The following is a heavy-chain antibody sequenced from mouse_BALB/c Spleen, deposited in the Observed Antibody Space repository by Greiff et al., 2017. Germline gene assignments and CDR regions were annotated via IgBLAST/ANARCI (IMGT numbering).Heavy chain of an antibody. D-gene: IGHD2-3*01. CDR3: AREGLLPRPYAMDY. Sequence: EVKLVESGGGLVQPGGSRKLSCAASGFTFSSFGMHWVRQAPEKGLEWVAYISSGSSTIYYADTVKGRFTISRDNPKNTLFLQMTSLRSEDTAMYYCAREGLLPRPYAMDYWGQGTSVTVSS. J-gene: IGHJ4*01. CDR2: ISSGSSTI. V-gene: IGHV5-17*02. CDR1: GFTFSSFG.